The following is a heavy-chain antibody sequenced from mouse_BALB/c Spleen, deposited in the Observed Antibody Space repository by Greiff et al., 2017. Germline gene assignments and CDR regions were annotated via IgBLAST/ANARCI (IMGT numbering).Heavy chain of an antibody. CDR2: IHYSGST. D-gene: IGHD1-2*01. Sequence: EVKLMESGPDLVKPSQSLSLTCTVTGYSITSGYSWHWIRQFPGNKLEWMGYIHYSGSTNYNPSLKSRISITRDTTKNQFFLQLNSVTTEDTATYYCARRAVTTAPFAYWGQGTLVTVSA. J-gene: IGHJ3*01. CDR3: ARRAVTTAPFAY. CDR1: GYSITSGYS. V-gene: IGHV3-1*02.